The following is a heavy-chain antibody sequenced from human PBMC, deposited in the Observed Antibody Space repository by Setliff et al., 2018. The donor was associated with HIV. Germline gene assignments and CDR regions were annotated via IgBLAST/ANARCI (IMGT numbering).Heavy chain of an antibody. CDR1: DSGTYY. CDR3: ARDRMPMASWVPDK. V-gene: IGHV4-4*07. Sequence: ASETLSLTCTVSDSGTYYWSWIRQPAGKGLEWIGRVSSRGDTNYNPSLKGRVTMSVDTSKNQFSLNLSSVTAADTAVYYCARDRMPMASWVPDKWGQGTLVTVSS. D-gene: IGHD2-2*01. CDR2: VSSRGDT. J-gene: IGHJ4*02.